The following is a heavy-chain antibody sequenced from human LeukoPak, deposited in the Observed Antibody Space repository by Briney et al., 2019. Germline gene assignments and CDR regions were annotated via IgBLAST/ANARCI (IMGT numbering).Heavy chain of an antibody. CDR2: IYHSGST. D-gene: IGHD1-26*01. CDR1: GGSISSSNW. Sequence: SETLSLTCTVSGGSISSSNWWSWVRQPPGKGLEWIGEIYHSGSTNYNPSLKSRVTISVDKSKNQFSLKLSSVTAADTAVYYCARGYSGSYWYPDNYYYYYMDVWGKGTTVTVSS. J-gene: IGHJ6*03. V-gene: IGHV4-4*02. CDR3: ARGYSGSYWYPDNYYYYYMDV.